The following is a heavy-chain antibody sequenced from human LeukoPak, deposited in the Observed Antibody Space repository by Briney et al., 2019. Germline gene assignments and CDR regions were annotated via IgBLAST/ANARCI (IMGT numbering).Heavy chain of an antibody. CDR1: GGSISSGGYS. CDR2: IYHSGST. V-gene: IGHV4-30-2*01. CDR3: ARGATTMVLDY. J-gene: IGHJ4*02. Sequence: SGTLSLTFVGSGGSISSGGYSWSWIRQPPGKGLEWIGYIYHSGSTYYNPSLKSRFTISVERPNNQFSLKLSPVTAADTAVYYCARGATTMVLDYWGQGTLVTVSS. D-gene: IGHD3-10*01.